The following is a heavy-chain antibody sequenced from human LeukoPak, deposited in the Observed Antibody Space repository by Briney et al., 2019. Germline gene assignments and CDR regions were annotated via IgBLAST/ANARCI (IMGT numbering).Heavy chain of an antibody. CDR2: ISSSGSTI. CDR1: GFTFSGYY. J-gene: IGHJ4*02. D-gene: IGHD3-10*01. CDR3: ASGNYYGSGSYYGVGPYFDY. Sequence: PGGSLRLSCAASGFTFSGYYMSWIRQAPGKGLEGVSHISSSGSTIYYADSVKGRFTISRDNAKNSLYLQMNSLRAEDTAVYYCASGNYYGSGSYYGVGPYFDYWGQGTLVTVSS. V-gene: IGHV3-11*01.